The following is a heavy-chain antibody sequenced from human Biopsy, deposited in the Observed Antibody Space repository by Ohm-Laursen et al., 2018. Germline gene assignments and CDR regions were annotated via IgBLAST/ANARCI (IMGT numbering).Heavy chain of an antibody. CDR1: GFSFSSYW. Sequence: SLRLSCAASGFSFSSYWMHWVRQGPGKGLVWVSRINIDGSTTRCADSVKGRFTISRDNAKNTLYLQMNSLRVEDTAVYYCARGPSGVATIGRGQGTLVTVSS. D-gene: IGHD5-24*01. V-gene: IGHV3-74*01. CDR2: INIDGSTT. J-gene: IGHJ4*02. CDR3: ARGPSGVATIG.